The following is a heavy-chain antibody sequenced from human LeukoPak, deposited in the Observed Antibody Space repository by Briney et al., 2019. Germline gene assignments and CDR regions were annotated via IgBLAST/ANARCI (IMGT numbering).Heavy chain of an antibody. CDR2: VGPTGSDR. CDR1: GLTFSTSG. V-gene: IGHV3-21*06. Sequence: GGSLRLSCTASGLTFSTSGFNWVRQAPGKGLEWVASVGPTGSDRYHADSIKGRFTISRDNANNFLYLQMNSLRAEDTAVYYCATETNGRHYDYWGQGTLLTVSS. J-gene: IGHJ4*02. CDR3: ATETNGRHYDY. D-gene: IGHD1-14*01.